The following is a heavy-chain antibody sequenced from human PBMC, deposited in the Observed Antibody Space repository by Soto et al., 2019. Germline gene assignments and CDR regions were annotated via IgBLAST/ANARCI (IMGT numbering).Heavy chain of an antibody. J-gene: IGHJ4*02. V-gene: IGHV3-15*07. Sequence: EVQLVESGGGLVKPGGSLRISCAASGFTFSNAWMNWVRQAPGKGLEWVGRIKSKTDGGTTDYAAPVKGRFTNSRDDSKNTLYLQMNSLKTEDTAVYYCTTGVEGISLHFVYWGQGTLVTVSS. CDR2: IKSKTDGGTT. D-gene: IGHD3-3*02. CDR3: TTGVEGISLHFVY. CDR1: GFTFSNAW.